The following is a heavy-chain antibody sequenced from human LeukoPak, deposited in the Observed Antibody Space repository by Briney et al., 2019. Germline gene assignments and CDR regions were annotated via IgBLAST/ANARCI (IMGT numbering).Heavy chain of an antibody. CDR1: GFTFSSYA. CDR2: ISYDGSNK. CDR3: ARDLKINGYSSGWPLGGVYYYYYGMDV. V-gene: IGHV3-30-3*01. J-gene: IGHJ6*02. D-gene: IGHD6-19*01. Sequence: GGSLRLSCAASGFTFSSYAMHWVRQAPGKGLEWVAVISYDGSNKYYADSVKGRFTISRDNSKNTLYLQMNSLRAEDTAVYYCARDLKINGYSSGWPLGGVYYYYYGMDVWGQGTTVTVSS.